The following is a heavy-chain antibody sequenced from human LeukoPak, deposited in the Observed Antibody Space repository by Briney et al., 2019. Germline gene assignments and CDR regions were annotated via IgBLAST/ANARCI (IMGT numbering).Heavy chain of an antibody. D-gene: IGHD3-22*01. CDR3: ARENYYDSSAISV. CDR1: GGSISSGGYS. V-gene: IGHV4-30-2*01. J-gene: IGHJ3*01. CDR2: IYHSGST. Sequence: PSETLSLTCAVSGGSISSGGYSWSWIRQPPGKGLEWIGYIYHSGSTYYNPSLKSRVTISVDRSKNQFSLKLSSVTAADTAVYYCARENYYDSSAISVWGQGTMVTVSS.